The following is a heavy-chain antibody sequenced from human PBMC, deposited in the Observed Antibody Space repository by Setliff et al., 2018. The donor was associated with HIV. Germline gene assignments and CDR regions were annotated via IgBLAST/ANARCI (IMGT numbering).Heavy chain of an antibody. J-gene: IGHJ4*02. CDR2: VNPSGDT. V-gene: IGHV4-34*01. Sequence: SETLSLTCALYGGSFSGHFWNWIRQPPNKGLEWIGEVNPSGDTNYNPSLRDRVAISLDASKNQFSLNLTSLTDPDTSVYYCARTTTGLLDYWGRGKLVTVSS. D-gene: IGHD4-17*01. CDR3: ARTTTGLLDY. CDR1: GGSFSGHF.